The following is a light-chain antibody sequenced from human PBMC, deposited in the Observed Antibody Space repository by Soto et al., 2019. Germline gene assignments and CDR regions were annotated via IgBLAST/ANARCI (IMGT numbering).Light chain of an antibody. CDR2: KVS. V-gene: IGKV2-30*02. CDR3: MQGMRWPIP. CDR1: QRLVHSDGIAY. J-gene: IGKJ5*01. Sequence: MAPSPLSRPVPLPEPASISCGSNQRLVHSDGIAYFGWFQQRPGRSPRRLIYKVSTRESGVPARFSGSGSGTDFALKISRVEAEDVGLYYCMQGMRWPIPFARGTRLENK.